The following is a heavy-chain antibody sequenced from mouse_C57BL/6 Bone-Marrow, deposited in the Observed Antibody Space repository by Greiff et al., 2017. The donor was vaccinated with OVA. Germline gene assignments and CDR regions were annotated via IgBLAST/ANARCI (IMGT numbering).Heavy chain of an antibody. V-gene: IGHV1-80*01. CDR1: GYAFSSYW. J-gene: IGHJ2*01. Sequence: VKLQESGAELVKPGASVKISCKASGYAFSSYWMNWVKQRPGKGLEWIGQIYPGDGDTNYNGKFKGKATLTADKSSSTAYMQLSSLTSEDSAVYFCARRKGSSPFDYWGQGTTLTVSS. D-gene: IGHD1-1*01. CDR3: ARRKGSSPFDY. CDR2: IYPGDGDT.